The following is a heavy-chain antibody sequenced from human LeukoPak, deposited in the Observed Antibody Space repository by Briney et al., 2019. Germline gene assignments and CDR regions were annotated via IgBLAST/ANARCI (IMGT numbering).Heavy chain of an antibody. D-gene: IGHD2-15*01. CDR1: GGSISSGGYY. CDR3: ARVVVVADYYYYGMDV. Sequence: SETLSLTCTVSGGSISSGGYYWSWIRQHPGKGLEWIGYIYYSGSTYYNPSLKSRVTISVDTSKNQFSLKLSSVTAADTAVYYCARVVVVADYYYYGMDVWVKGTTVTVSS. CDR2: IYYSGST. J-gene: IGHJ6*04. V-gene: IGHV4-31*03.